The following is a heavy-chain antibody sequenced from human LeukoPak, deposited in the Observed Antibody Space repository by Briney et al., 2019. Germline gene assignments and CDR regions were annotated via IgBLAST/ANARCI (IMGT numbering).Heavy chain of an antibody. CDR1: AFTFSGYS. D-gene: IGHD1-1*01. CDR3: ARVGYDYNWYDAFDI. V-gene: IGHV3-30*04. CDR2: ISHDGSNK. Sequence: KPGRSLRLSCVVSAFTFSGYSMHSVRQAPGKGLERVAFISHDGSNKYCADSLRGRFTISRDNSKNTLFLQMNSLRPEDTAVYYCARVGYDYNWYDAFDIWGEGTMVTVSS. J-gene: IGHJ3*02.